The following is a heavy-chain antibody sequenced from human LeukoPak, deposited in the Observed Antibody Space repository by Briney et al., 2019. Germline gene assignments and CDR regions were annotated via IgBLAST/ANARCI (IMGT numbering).Heavy chain of an antibody. J-gene: IGHJ3*02. CDR2: IYTSGST. V-gene: IGHV4-61*02. CDR1: GGSISSGSYY. Sequence: SETLSLTCTVSGGSISSGSYYWSWIRQPAGKGLEWIGRIYTSGSTNYNPSLKSRVTISVDTSKNQFSLKLSSVTAADTAVYYCARLYSGAFDIWGQGTMVTVSS. CDR3: ARLYSGAFDI. D-gene: IGHD2-21*01.